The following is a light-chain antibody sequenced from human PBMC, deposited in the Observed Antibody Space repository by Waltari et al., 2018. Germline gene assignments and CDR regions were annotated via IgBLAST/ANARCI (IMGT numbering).Light chain of an antibody. Sequence: QSAPTPPASVSRSLGQSITLSCTGTNSDIGGYNFVSWYQQHPAKAPKLMIFDVTNRPSGVSDRFSGSKSGNTASLTISGLQADDEAVYYCSSYTSNSTLGVFGGGTRLTVL. J-gene: IGLJ3*02. V-gene: IGLV2-14*03. CDR1: NSDIGGYNF. CDR3: SSYTSNSTLGV. CDR2: DVT.